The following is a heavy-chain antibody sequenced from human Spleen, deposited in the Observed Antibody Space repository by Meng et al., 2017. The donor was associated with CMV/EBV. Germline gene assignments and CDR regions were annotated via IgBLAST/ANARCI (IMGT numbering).Heavy chain of an antibody. Sequence: GYSIPWVRQAPGQGLEWMGWINPNSGGTNYAQKFQGRVTMTRDTSISTAYMELSRLRFDDTAVYYCTRVKVRTYYDFWSGYPDFDYWGQGTLVTVSS. CDR1: GYS. V-gene: IGHV1-2*02. CDR3: TRVKVRTYYDFWSGYPDFDY. CDR2: INPNSGGT. J-gene: IGHJ4*02. D-gene: IGHD3-3*01.